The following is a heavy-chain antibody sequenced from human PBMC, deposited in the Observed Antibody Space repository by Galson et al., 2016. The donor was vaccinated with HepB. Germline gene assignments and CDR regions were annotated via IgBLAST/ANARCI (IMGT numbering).Heavy chain of an antibody. V-gene: IGHV1-69*13. CDR3: ASLGYCTGGTCYSPY. CDR1: GGTFISYA. CDR2: IIPIFGTT. D-gene: IGHD2-15*01. Sequence: SVKVSCKASGGTFISYAISWVRQAPGQGLEWMGGIIPIFGTTNYAQKLQGRVTITADESTSAAYMELSSLRSEDTAVYYCASLGYCTGGTCYSPYWGQGTLVTVSS. J-gene: IGHJ4*02.